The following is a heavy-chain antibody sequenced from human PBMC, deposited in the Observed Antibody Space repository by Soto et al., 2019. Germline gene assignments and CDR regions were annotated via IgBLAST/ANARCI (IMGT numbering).Heavy chain of an antibody. J-gene: IGHJ4*02. CDR1: GDSISSNNYY. Sequence: PSETLSLTCTVSGDSISSNNYYWGWVRQPPEKGLEWIGSISYSGRTNYNPSLLSRVTISVDTSKNHFSLKLTSVTAADTAVYYCARPARSAWYGAFDYWGQGALVTVSS. CDR3: ARPARSAWYGAFDY. D-gene: IGHD6-19*01. V-gene: IGHV4-39*02. CDR2: ISYSGRT.